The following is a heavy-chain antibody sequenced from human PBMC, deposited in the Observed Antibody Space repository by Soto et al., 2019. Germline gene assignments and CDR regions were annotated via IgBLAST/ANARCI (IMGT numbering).Heavy chain of an antibody. J-gene: IGHJ6*02. CDR1: GFTFSSYA. CDR3: ARGRGWGDNEVWYFGMDV. V-gene: IGHV3-23*01. CDR2: ISGSGGST. Sequence: GGSLRLSCAASGFTFSSYAMSWVRQAPGKGLEWVSAISGSGGSTYYADSVKGRFTISRDNSKNTLYLQMNSLRAEDTAVYYCARGRGWGDNEVWYFGMDVWGQGTTVTVSS. D-gene: IGHD2-21*02.